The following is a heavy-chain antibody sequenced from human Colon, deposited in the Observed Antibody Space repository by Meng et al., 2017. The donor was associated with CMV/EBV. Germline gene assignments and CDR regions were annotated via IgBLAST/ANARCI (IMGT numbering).Heavy chain of an antibody. CDR1: GFSFSGYW. V-gene: IGHV3-74*01. D-gene: IGHD6-19*01. CDR2: VNDDGSSV. CDR3: ARDAGQWLATGEAFDI. J-gene: IGHJ3*02. Sequence: GSLRLSCVDSGFSFSGYWMHWVRQAPGKGLAWVSRVNDDGSSVRYADSVKGRFTISRDNAKNTLYLQMNSLRVEDTAVYYCARDAGQWLATGEAFDIWGRGTMVTVSS.